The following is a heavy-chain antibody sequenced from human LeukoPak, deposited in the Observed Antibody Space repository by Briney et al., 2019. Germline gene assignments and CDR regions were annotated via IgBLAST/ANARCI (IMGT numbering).Heavy chain of an antibody. CDR2: ISGSGGST. CDR1: GFTFSSYA. Sequence: HPGGSLRLSCAASGFTFSSYAMSWVRQAPGKGLEWVSAISGSGGSTYYADSVKGRSTISRDNSKSTLYLQMNSLRAEDTAVYYCVKDQKPYIAAAGGYWGQGTLVTVSS. CDR3: VKDQKPYIAAAGGY. V-gene: IGHV3-23*01. J-gene: IGHJ4*02. D-gene: IGHD6-13*01.